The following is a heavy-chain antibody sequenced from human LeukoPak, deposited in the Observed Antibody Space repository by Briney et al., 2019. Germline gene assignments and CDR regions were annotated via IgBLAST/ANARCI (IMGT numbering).Heavy chain of an antibody. J-gene: IGHJ4*02. V-gene: IGHV1-69*13. CDR3: ARAAQGYCSSTSCYVFDY. D-gene: IGHD2-2*01. Sequence: SVKVSCKASGGTFSSYAISWVRQAPGQGLEWMGGIIPIFGTANYAQKFQGRVTITADESTSTAYMELSSLRSEDTAVYYCARAAQGYCSSTSCYVFDYWGQGTLVTVSS. CDR1: GGTFSSYA. CDR2: IIPIFGTA.